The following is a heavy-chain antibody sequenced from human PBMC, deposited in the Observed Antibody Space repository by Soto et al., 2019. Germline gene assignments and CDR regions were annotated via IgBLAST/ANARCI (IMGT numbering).Heavy chain of an antibody. D-gene: IGHD2-21*02. CDR1: GFTFSSYG. V-gene: IGHV3-30*18. CDR2: ISYDGSNK. Sequence: QVQLVESGGGVVQPGRSLRLSCAASGFTFSSYGMHWVRQAPGKGLEWVAVISYDGSNKYYADSVKGRFTISRDNSKNTLYLQMNSLRAEDMAVYYCAKAVVTDPPRYYYYYGMDVWGQGTTVTVSS. J-gene: IGHJ6*02. CDR3: AKAVVTDPPRYYYYYGMDV.